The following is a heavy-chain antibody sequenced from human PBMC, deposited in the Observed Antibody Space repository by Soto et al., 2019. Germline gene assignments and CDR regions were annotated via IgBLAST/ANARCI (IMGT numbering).Heavy chain of an antibody. CDR2: ISAYNGNT. D-gene: IGHD2-15*01. J-gene: IGHJ6*02. CDR1: GYTFTSYG. CDR3: ARFSGGSYNTYYFYYGMDV. V-gene: IGHV1-18*01. Sequence: QVQLVQSGAEVKKPGASVKVSCKASGYTFTSYGISWVRQAPGQGLDWMGWISAYNGNTKYAQDLQGRVTMTTDTSTSTAYMELRSPRSDDTAVYYCARFSGGSYNTYYFYYGMDVWGQGTTVTVSS.